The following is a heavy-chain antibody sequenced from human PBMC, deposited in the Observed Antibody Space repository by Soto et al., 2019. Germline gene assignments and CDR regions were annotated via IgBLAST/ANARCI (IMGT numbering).Heavy chain of an antibody. Sequence: QITLNESGPTQVKPRQTLTLTCTFSGFSLTTSGVGVGWIRQSPGKAPEWLALIYWDDDKRYSPSLKSRLTITKDTSKNQVVLTIADLDPADTATYYCAHRVLCTVFGLVTTTAIYFDFWGQGTPVAVSS. CDR1: GFSLTTSGVG. CDR2: IYWDDDK. D-gene: IGHD3-3*01. V-gene: IGHV2-5*02. CDR3: AHRVLCTVFGLVTTTAIYFDF. J-gene: IGHJ4*02.